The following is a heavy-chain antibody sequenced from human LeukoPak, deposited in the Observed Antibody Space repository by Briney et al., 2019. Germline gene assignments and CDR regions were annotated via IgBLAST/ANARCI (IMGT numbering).Heavy chain of an antibody. Sequence: PGGSLRLSCAASGFTFSSYAMHWVRQAPGKGLEWVAVISYDGSNKYYADSVKGRFTISRDNSKNTLYLQMNSLRAEDTAVYYCARDGLADYYGSGSYYHGHFDYWGQGTLVTVSS. CDR2: ISYDGSNK. CDR3: ARDGLADYYGSGSYYHGHFDY. J-gene: IGHJ4*02. D-gene: IGHD3-10*01. V-gene: IGHV3-30-3*01. CDR1: GFTFSSYA.